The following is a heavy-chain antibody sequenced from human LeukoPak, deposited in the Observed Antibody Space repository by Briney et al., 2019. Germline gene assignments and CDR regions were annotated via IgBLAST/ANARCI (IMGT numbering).Heavy chain of an antibody. J-gene: IGHJ4*02. CDR2: ISSSSSFI. Sequence: GGSLRLSCAASGFTFSTYSMNWVRQAPGKGLEWVSSISSSSSFISYVDSVKGRFTIFRDNAKNSLYLQMNSLRAEDTAVYYCASENYCGGDCYSENFDYWGQGTLVTVSS. D-gene: IGHD2-21*02. CDR1: GFTFSTYS. V-gene: IGHV3-21*01. CDR3: ASENYCGGDCYSENFDY.